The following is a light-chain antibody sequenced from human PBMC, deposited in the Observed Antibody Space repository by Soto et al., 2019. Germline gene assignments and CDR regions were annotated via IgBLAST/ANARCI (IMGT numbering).Light chain of an antibody. CDR3: QQYGSSPLSIT. J-gene: IGKJ5*01. CDR2: CAS. CDR1: QSVSSSY. Sequence: EIVLTQSPGTLSLSPGERATLSCRASQSVSSSYLAWYQQKPGQAPRLLIYCASSRATGIPDRFSGSVSGTDFTLTISRLEPEDVAVYYCQQYGSSPLSITFGQGTRLEIK. V-gene: IGKV3-20*01.